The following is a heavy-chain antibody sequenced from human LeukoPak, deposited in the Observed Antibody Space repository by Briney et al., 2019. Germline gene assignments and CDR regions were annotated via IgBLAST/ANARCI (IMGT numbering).Heavy chain of an antibody. D-gene: IGHD3-16*02. CDR2: MNPNSGNT. J-gene: IGHJ5*02. Sequence: ASVKVSCKASGYTFTSYGIGWVRQAPGQGLEWMGWMNPNSGNTGYAQKFQGRVTMTRNTSISTAYMELSSLRSEDTAVYYCAREGKSDYVWGSYRIWFDPWGQGTLVTVSS. CDR3: AREGKSDYVWGSYRIWFDP. V-gene: IGHV1-8*02. CDR1: GYTFTSYG.